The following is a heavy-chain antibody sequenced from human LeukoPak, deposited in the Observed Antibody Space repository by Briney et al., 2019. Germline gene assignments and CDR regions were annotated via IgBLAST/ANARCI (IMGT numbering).Heavy chain of an antibody. CDR3: ARAYCSARNCYLYYFDY. Sequence: GESLKISCKGSGYSFTSYWIGWVRQMPGKGLEWMGIIYPGDSDTRYSPSFQGQVTISADKSISTAYLQWSSLRASDTAMYYCARAYCSARNCYLYYFDYWGQGTLVTVSS. V-gene: IGHV5-51*01. D-gene: IGHD2-15*01. J-gene: IGHJ4*02. CDR1: GYSFTSYW. CDR2: IYPGDSDT.